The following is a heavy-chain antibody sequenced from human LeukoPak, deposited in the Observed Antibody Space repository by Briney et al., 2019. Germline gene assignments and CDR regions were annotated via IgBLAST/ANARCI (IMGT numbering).Heavy chain of an antibody. CDR1: GGSINGYY. V-gene: IGHV4-4*07. J-gene: IGHJ5*02. Sequence: PSETLSLTCTVSGGSINGYYGSWIRQPAGKGLEWIGRIYNSESINYNPSLKSRVTMSIDTSKNQFSLKLNSVTAADTAVYYCARDRSSSYTRDWFDPWRQGALVTVSS. CDR2: IYNSESI. D-gene: IGHD2-2*02. CDR3: ARDRSSSYTRDWFDP.